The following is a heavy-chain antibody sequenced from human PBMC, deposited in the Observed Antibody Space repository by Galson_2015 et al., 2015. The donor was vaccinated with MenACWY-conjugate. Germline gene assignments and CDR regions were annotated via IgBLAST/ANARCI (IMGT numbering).Heavy chain of an antibody. J-gene: IGHJ6*04. CDR2: ISSGSAHT. CDR3: VASGWSILAGRPSFLDV. Sequence: SLRPSCAGPGLSFRNYGINWLRQAPGHGLEWVSTISSGSAHTYYRVSVEGRFHISRDNAKNLVFLQMSNLRVEDTAVYYCVASGWSILAGRPSFLDVWGKGTTVIVSS. V-gene: IGHV3-21*06. D-gene: IGHD6-19*01. CDR1: GLSFRNYG.